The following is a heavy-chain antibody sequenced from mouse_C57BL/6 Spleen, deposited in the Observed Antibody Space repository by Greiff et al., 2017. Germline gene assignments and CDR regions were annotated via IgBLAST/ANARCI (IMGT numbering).Heavy chain of an antibody. V-gene: IGHV1-80*01. D-gene: IGHD1-3*01. CDR1: GYAFSSYW. CDR3: ARSGDSWFAY. J-gene: IGHJ3*01. Sequence: VQGVESGAELVKPGASVKISCKASGYAFSSYWMNWVKQRPGKGLEWIGQIYPGDGDTNYNGKFKGKATLTAYKSSSTAYMQLSSLTSEDSAVYFCARSGDSWFAYWGQGTLVTVSA. CDR2: IYPGDGDT.